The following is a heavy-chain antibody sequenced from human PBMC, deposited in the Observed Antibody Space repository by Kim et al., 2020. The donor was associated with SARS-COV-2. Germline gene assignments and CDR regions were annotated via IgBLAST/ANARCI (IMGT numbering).Heavy chain of an antibody. CDR3: AKDRGSTPSDY. D-gene: IGHD1-26*01. CDR1: GFTFSSYG. Sequence: GGSLRLSCAASGFTFSSYGMHWVRQAPGKGLEWVAVISYDGSNKYYADSVKGRFTISRDNSKNTLYLQMNSLRAEDTAVYYCAKDRGSTPSDYWGQGTLVTVSS. V-gene: IGHV3-30*18. CDR2: ISYDGSNK. J-gene: IGHJ4*02.